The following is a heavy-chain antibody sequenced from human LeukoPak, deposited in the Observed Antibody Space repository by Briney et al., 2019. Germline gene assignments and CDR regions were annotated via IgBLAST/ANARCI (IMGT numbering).Heavy chain of an antibody. Sequence: GGSLRLSCAASGFSFSTYEMNWVRQAPGKGLEWISYISSSGSAIHYADSVKGRFIISRDNAKKSVDLQMSSLRGEDTGVYYCTRESPDWIDLWGQGTLVTVSS. J-gene: IGHJ5*02. CDR2: ISSSGSAI. CDR3: TRESPDWIDL. CDR1: GFSFSTYE. V-gene: IGHV3-48*03.